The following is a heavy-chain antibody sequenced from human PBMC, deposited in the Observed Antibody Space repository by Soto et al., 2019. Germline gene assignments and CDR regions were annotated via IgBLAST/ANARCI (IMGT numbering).Heavy chain of an antibody. CDR3: ARDHAGMDV. V-gene: IGHV1-46*01. Sequence: QVQLVQSGAEVKKPGASVKVSCKASGYTFTSYYMHWVRQAPGQGLEWMGIINPSGGSTSYAQKFXXRXTXXRDTSTSTVYMERSSLRSEDTAVYYCARDHAGMDVWGQGTTVTVSS. CDR2: INPSGGST. J-gene: IGHJ6*02. CDR1: GYTFTSYY.